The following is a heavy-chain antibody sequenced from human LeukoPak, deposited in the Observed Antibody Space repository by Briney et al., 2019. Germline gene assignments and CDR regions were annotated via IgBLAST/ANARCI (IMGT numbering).Heavy chain of an antibody. Sequence: GASVKVSCKASGYTFTSYYMHWVRQAPGQGLEWMGIINPSGGSTSYAQKFQGRVTMTRDTSTSTVYMELSSLRSEDTAVYYCARESAAAGTSSWFDPWGQGTLVTVSS. CDR2: INPSGGST. CDR1: GYTFTSYY. D-gene: IGHD6-13*01. CDR3: ARESAAAGTSSWFDP. J-gene: IGHJ5*02. V-gene: IGHV1-46*01.